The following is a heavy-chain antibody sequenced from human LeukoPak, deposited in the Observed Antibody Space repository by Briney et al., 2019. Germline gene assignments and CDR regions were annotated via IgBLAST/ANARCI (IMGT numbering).Heavy chain of an antibody. CDR1: GFTFSSYA. J-gene: IGHJ4*02. CDR3: ARDYCSSTSCHRPLDY. D-gene: IGHD2-2*01. CDR2: ISYDGSNK. V-gene: IGHV3-30-3*01. Sequence: GGSLRLSCAASGFTFSSYAMHWVRQAPGKELEWVAVISYDGSNKYYADSVKGRFTISRDNSKNTLYLQMNSPRAEDTAVYYCARDYCSSTSCHRPLDYWGQGTLVTVSS.